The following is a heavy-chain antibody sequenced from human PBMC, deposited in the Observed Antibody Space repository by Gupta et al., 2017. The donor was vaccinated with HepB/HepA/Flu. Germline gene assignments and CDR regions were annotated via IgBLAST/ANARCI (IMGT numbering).Heavy chain of an antibody. D-gene: IGHD6-6*01. CDR2: IHYSGST. CDR3: ARGVSEAGF. V-gene: IGHV4-59*08. CDR1: GGSISSYY. Sequence: QVQLQESGPGLVKPSETLSLTCTVSGGSISSYYWSWIRQPPGKGLEWIGYIHYSGSTKYNPSLKGRVTISVDTSKNQFSLKLSSVTAADTAVYYCARGVSEAGFWGQGTLVTVS. J-gene: IGHJ4*02.